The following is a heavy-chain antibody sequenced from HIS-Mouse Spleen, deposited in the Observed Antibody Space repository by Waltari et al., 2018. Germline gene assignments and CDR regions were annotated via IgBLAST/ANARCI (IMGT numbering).Heavy chain of an antibody. Sequence: QVQLQESGPGLVKPSETLSLTCPVPGAPNSRYDWSWLRQPPGKGLEWIGYIYYSGSTNYNPSLKSRVTISVDTSKNQFSLKLSSVTAADTAVYYCARAASYGDYFDYWGQGTLVTVSS. CDR2: IYYSGST. J-gene: IGHJ4*02. CDR1: GAPNSRYD. CDR3: ARAASYGDYFDY. V-gene: IGHV4-59*01. D-gene: IGHD4-17*01.